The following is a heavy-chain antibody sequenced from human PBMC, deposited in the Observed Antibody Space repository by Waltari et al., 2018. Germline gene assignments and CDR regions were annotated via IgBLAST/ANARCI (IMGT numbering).Heavy chain of an antibody. V-gene: IGHV4-4*07. Sequence: QVQLQGSGPGLVKPSETLSLTCTVSGDSISSYHWSWIRQPAGKGLEWIGRIYTSGNTHYNPSLKSRVTMSVDMSKNQFSLKLSSVTAADTAVYYCAKDGGWYPDYWGQGTLVTVSS. CDR2: IYTSGNT. CDR3: AKDGGWYPDY. D-gene: IGHD6-19*01. J-gene: IGHJ4*02. CDR1: GDSISSYH.